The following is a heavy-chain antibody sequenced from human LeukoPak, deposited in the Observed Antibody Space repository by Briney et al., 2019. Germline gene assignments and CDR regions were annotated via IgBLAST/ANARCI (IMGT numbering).Heavy chain of an antibody. D-gene: IGHD2-15*01. Sequence: SQTLSLTCSVSGGSISSGPYFWSWIRQPPGKGLEWIGYIYYSGSTNYNPSLKSRVTISVDTSKNQFSLKLSSVTAADTAVYYCARRIGDAFDIWGQGTMVTVSS. CDR3: ARRIGDAFDI. CDR2: IYYSGST. CDR1: GGSISSGPYF. V-gene: IGHV4-61*01. J-gene: IGHJ3*02.